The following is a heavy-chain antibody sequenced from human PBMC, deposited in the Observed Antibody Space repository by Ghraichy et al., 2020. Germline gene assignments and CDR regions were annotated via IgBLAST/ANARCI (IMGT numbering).Heavy chain of an antibody. V-gene: IGHV3-7*03. Sequence: GESLNISCAASGFTFSRYWMSWVRQGPGKGLELVANIKEDGSEKYYVDSVKGRFTISRYNAKNSLYLQMNSLRAEDTALYYCARDPWIWDWLDWGQGTLVTVSS. D-gene: IGHD2-8*02. CDR3: ARDPWIWDWLD. J-gene: IGHJ4*02. CDR2: IKEDGSEK. CDR1: GFTFSRYW.